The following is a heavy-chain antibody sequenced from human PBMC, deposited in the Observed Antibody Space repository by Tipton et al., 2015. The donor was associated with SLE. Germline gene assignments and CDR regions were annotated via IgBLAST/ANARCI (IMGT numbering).Heavy chain of an antibody. D-gene: IGHD3-3*01. V-gene: IGHV1-69*04. Sequence: QSGAEVKKPGSSVKVSCKASGGTFSTYTIHWVRQAPGQGLEWMGRFIPLLRIRNYAQKFQGRVTITADKSTNTSYMELTSLRSEDTAVYYCAREVVGPSITIDYWGQGTLVTVSS. CDR2: FIPLLRIR. CDR1: GGTFSTYT. CDR3: AREVVGPSITIDY. J-gene: IGHJ4*02.